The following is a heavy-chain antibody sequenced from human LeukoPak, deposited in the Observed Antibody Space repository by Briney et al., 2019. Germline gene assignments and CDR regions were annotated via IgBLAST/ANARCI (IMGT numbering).Heavy chain of an antibody. CDR2: ISSSGYTM. CDR3: ARVGPAAAGRGYWYFDL. V-gene: IGHV3-11*01. CDR1: GFTLSAYY. J-gene: IGHJ2*01. Sequence: PGGSLRLSCAASGFTLSAYYMNWIRQAPGKGLEWVSYISSSGYTMYYADSVKGRFTISRDNAKNSLYLQMNSLRAEDTAVYYCARVGPAAAGRGYWYFDLWGRGTLVTVSS. D-gene: IGHD6-13*01.